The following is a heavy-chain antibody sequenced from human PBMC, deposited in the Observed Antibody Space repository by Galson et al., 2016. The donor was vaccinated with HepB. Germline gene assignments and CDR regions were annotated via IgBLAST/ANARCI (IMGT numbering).Heavy chain of an antibody. CDR3: ARGPNYYYDSRGPSIQLNGMDV. J-gene: IGHJ6*02. V-gene: IGHV4-34*01. CDR1: GGSLSGYY. CDR2: ISHGGST. Sequence: ETLSLTCAVYGGSLSGYYWSWIRQSPGKGLEWIGEISHGGSTNYNPSLKSRVTISVDTSKNQFSLKLNSVTAADTAVYYCARGPNYYYDSRGPSIQLNGMDVWGQGTTVTVSS. D-gene: IGHD3-22*01.